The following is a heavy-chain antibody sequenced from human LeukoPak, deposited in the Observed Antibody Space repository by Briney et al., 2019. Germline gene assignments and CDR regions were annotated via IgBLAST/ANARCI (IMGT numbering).Heavy chain of an antibody. D-gene: IGHD3-22*01. CDR3: ARDAPTDYYDSSGYHDY. V-gene: IGHV3-20*04. Sequence: GSLRLSCAASGFTFDDYGMSWVRQAPGKGLEWVSGINWNGGSTGYADSVKGRFTISRDNAKNSLYLQMNSLRAEDTALYYCARDAPTDYYDSSGYHDYWGQGTLVTVSS. CDR1: GFTFDDYG. J-gene: IGHJ4*02. CDR2: INWNGGST.